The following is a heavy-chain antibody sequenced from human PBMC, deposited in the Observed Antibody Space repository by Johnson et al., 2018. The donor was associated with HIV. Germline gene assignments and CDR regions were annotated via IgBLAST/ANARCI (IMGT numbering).Heavy chain of an antibody. D-gene: IGHD5-12*01. CDR3: ARERPGSGYDWGDAFDI. CDR1: GFTFSSYA. J-gene: IGHJ3*02. V-gene: IGHV3-30*04. Sequence: QVQLVESGGGVVQPGRSLRLSCAASGFTFSSYAMHWVRQAPGKGLEWVAVISYDGSNKYYADSVKGRFTIPRDHSKKPLYLQMNSLRAEDTAVYYCARERPGSGYDWGDAFDIWGQGTMVTVSS. CDR2: ISYDGSNK.